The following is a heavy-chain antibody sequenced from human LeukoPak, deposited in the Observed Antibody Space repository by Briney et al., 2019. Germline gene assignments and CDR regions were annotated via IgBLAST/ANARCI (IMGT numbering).Heavy chain of an antibody. J-gene: IGHJ3*02. V-gene: IGHV3-21*01. Sequence: GGSLRLSCAASGFTFSSYWMNWVRQAPGKGLEWVSSISSSSSYIYYSDSVKGRFTISRDNAESSLYLQLDSLRAEDTAIYYCARDPRYGSGSYYDAFDIWGQGTMVTVCS. CDR3: ARDPRYGSGSYYDAFDI. D-gene: IGHD3-10*01. CDR1: GFTFSSYW. CDR2: ISSSSSYI.